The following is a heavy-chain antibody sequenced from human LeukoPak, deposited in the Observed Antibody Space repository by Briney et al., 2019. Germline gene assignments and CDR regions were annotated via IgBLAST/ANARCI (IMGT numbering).Heavy chain of an antibody. J-gene: IGHJ4*02. CDR2: IYYSGTI. CDR1: GGSLSRSDYY. V-gene: IGHV4-39*07. CDR3: AVGGVLTLTFDD. D-gene: IGHD3-16*01. Sequence: SDTLSLTCAVSGGSLSRSDYYWGWIRQPPGKGLEWIGHIYYSGTIHYSPSLQSRVIISVDTSKNQFSLKMNSVTAADTALYYCAVGGVLTLTFDDWGQGTQVSVSS.